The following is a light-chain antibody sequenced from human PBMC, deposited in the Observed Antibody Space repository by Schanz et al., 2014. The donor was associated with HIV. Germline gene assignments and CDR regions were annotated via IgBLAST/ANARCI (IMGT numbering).Light chain of an antibody. V-gene: IGLV2-14*02. Sequence: QSALTQPASVSGSPGQSITISCTGTSSDIGSYNLVSWYRQHPGEAPKLMIYEGSERPSGVSNRFSGSRSGNTASLTVSAPQPEDEADDYCISYTSDTVLFGGGTKLTVL. CDR2: EGS. J-gene: IGLJ2*01. CDR3: ISYTSDTVL. CDR1: SSDIGSYNL.